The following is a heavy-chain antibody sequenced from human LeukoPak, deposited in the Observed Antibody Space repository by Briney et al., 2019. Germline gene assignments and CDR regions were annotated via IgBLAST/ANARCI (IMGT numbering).Heavy chain of an antibody. CDR2: ITSSNSTA. CDR3: ARGAYGDWYFDL. J-gene: IGHJ2*01. Sequence: GGSLRLSCAASGFTFNRYSMNWVRQAPGKGLEWISYITSSNSTAHYADSVKGRFTISRDYAENSLFLQMSSLRAEDTAVYYCARGAYGDWYFDLWGRGTLVTVSS. CDR1: GFTFNRYS. D-gene: IGHD4/OR15-4a*01. V-gene: IGHV3-48*04.